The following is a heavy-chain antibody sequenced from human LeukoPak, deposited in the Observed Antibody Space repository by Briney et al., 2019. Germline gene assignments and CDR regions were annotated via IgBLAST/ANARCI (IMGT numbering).Heavy chain of an antibody. CDR2: ISAYNGNT. J-gene: IGHJ6*03. CDR1: GYTFTSYA. V-gene: IGHV1-18*01. D-gene: IGHD1-26*01. CDR3: ARVRGSGELPGYYYYYMDV. Sequence: ASVNVSCKASGYTFTSYAMHWVRQAPGQRLEWMGWISAYNGNTNYAQKLQGRVTMTTDTSTSTAYMELRSLRSDDTAVYYCARVRGSGELPGYYYYYMDVWGKGTTVTVSS.